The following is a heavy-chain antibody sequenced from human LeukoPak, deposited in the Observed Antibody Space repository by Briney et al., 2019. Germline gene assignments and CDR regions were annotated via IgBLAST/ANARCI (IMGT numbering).Heavy chain of an antibody. V-gene: IGHV3-53*01. Sequence: PGGSLRLSCAASGFTVSSNYMSWVRQAPGKGLEWVSIIYSGGSTFYADSVKGRFTISRDNSKNTLYLQMNSLRAEDTAVYYCAREKGSDIVVVPAAMRTYNWFDPWGQGTLVTVSS. CDR2: IYSGGST. CDR1: GFTVSSNY. D-gene: IGHD2-2*01. CDR3: AREKGSDIVVVPAAMRTYNWFDP. J-gene: IGHJ5*02.